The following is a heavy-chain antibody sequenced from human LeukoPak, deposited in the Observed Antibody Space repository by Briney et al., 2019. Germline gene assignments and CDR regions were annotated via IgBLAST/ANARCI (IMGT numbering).Heavy chain of an antibody. CDR1: GGTFSSYA. J-gene: IGHJ4*02. V-gene: IGHV1-69*13. CDR3: ASGCGSYSCYFDY. D-gene: IGHD1-26*01. Sequence: ASVTVSCKASGGTFSSYAISWVRQAPGQGLEWMGGIIPIFGTANYAQKFQGRVTITADESTSTACMELSSLRSEDTAVYYCASGCGSYSCYFDYWGQGTLVTVSS. CDR2: IIPIFGTA.